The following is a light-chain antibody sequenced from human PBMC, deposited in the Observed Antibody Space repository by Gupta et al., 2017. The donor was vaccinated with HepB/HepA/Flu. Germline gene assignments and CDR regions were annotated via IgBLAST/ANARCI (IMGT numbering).Light chain of an antibody. V-gene: IGLV3-1*01. CDR1: KLGDKY. Sequence: SYELTQQPSVSVSPGQTASITCSGDKLGDKYACWYQQKPGQSPVLVIYQDSKRPSGIPERFSGSNSGNTATLTISGTQAMDEADYYCQAWDSSLDVVFGGGTKLTVL. J-gene: IGLJ2*01. CDR2: QDS. CDR3: QAWDSSLDVV.